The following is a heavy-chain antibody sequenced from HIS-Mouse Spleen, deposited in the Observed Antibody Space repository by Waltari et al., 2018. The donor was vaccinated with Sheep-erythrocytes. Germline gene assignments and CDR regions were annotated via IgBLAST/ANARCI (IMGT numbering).Heavy chain of an antibody. CDR2: INPNNGGT. D-gene: IGHD3-22*01. CDR3: ASSRRTYYYDSSGPYYFDY. J-gene: IGHJ4*02. CDR1: GYSCTGYY. V-gene: IGHV1-2*02. Sequence: QVQLVQSGAEVKKPGASVKVSCKASGYSCTGYYMPWGLQAPGQGHEWMGWINPNNGGTNYAKKFQGRVTMTRDTSISTAYMELSRLRSDDTAVYYCASSRRTYYYDSSGPYYFDYWGQGTLVTVSS.